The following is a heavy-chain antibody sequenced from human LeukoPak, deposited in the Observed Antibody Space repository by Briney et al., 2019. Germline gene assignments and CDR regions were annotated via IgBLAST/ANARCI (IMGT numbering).Heavy chain of an antibody. Sequence: PGGSLRLSCTASGFTFSDYYMSWIRQAPGKGLEWISYISSTSSTIDYADSVKGRFTISRDNAKNSLYLQMNSLRAEDTAVYYCARSLGAAGTNYWGQGTLVTVSS. D-gene: IGHD6-13*01. CDR3: ARSLGAAGTNY. CDR1: GFTFSDYY. V-gene: IGHV3-11*04. J-gene: IGHJ4*02. CDR2: ISSTSSTI.